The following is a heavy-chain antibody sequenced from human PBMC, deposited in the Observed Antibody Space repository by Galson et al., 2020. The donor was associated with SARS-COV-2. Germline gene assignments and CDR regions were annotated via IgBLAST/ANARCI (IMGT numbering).Heavy chain of an antibody. J-gene: IGHJ6*03. V-gene: IGHV7-4-1*02. CDR1: GYTFTSYA. Sequence: ASVKVSCKASGYTFTSYAMNWVRQAPGQGLEWMGWINTNTGNPTYAQGFTGRFVFSLDTSVSTAYLQISSLKAEDTAVYYCARAEEGIVVVPAAIGRDYFYYMDVWGKGTTVTVSS. D-gene: IGHD2-2*01. CDR2: INTNTGNP. CDR3: ARAEEGIVVVPAAIGRDYFYYMDV.